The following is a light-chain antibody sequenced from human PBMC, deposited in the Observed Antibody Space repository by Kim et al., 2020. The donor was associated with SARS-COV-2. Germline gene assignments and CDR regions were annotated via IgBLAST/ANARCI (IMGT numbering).Light chain of an antibody. CDR1: QDISYR. CDR3: MQYDDLPYT. V-gene: IGKV1-33*01. CDR2: DAS. Sequence: GERVTSTGQASQDISYRLNWYQQKPGKAPKVVIADASNLQSGAPSRFSGSGSGTEFTFSINNLQPEDIATYYCMQYDDLPYTFGRGTKLEI. J-gene: IGKJ2*01.